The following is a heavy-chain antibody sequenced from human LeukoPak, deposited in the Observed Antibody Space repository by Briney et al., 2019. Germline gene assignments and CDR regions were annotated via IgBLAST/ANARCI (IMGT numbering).Heavy chain of an antibody. CDR3: AKGVVPAATEIDY. D-gene: IGHD2-2*01. Sequence: GGSLRLSCAASGFTFSSYAMSWVRQAPGKGLEWVSAISGSGGSTCYADSVKGRFTISRDNSKNTLYLQMNSLRAEDAAVYYCAKGVVPAATEIDYWGQGTLVTVSS. CDR1: GFTFSSYA. V-gene: IGHV3-23*01. CDR2: ISGSGGST. J-gene: IGHJ4*02.